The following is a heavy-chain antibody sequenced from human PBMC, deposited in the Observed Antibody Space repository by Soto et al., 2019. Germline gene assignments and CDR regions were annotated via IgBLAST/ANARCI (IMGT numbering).Heavy chain of an antibody. CDR1: CFTFSNYG. D-gene: IGHD1-26*01. CDR3: ASDLVGASDSYGLDV. J-gene: IGHJ6*02. V-gene: IGHV3-33*01. Sequence: GGSLSLSCTSSCFTFSNYGMHWVRQAPGKGLEWVAIIWHDGNNKYYADSVRGRFIISRDNSKNRLYLQMNSMRAEDTAVYYCASDLVGASDSYGLDVWGQGTPVTVSS. CDR2: IWHDGNNK.